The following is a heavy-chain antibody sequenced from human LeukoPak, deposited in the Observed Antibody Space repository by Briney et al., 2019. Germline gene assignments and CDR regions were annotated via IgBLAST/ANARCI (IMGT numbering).Heavy chain of an antibody. Sequence: SETLSLTCTVSGYSISSGYYWGWIRQPPGKGLEWIGSIYHSGSTYYNPSLKSRVTISVDTSKNQFSLKLSSVTAADTAVYYCARDMVRGLSVRYYFDYRGQGTLVTVSS. CDR3: ARDMVRGLSVRYYFDY. J-gene: IGHJ4*02. V-gene: IGHV4-38-2*02. CDR1: GYSISSGYY. D-gene: IGHD3-10*01. CDR2: IYHSGST.